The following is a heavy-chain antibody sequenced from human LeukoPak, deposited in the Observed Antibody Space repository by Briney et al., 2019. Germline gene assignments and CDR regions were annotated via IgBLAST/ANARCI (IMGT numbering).Heavy chain of an antibody. CDR2: INHSGST. D-gene: IGHD3-22*01. CDR3: ARRASSGYLGAKFDP. J-gene: IGHJ5*02. V-gene: IGHV4-34*01. CDR1: GGSFSGYY. Sequence: PSETLSLTCAVYGGSFSGYYWSWIRQPPGKGLEWIGEINHSGSTNYNPSLKSRVTISVDTSKNQFSLKLSSVTAADTAVYYCARRASSGYLGAKFDPWGQGTLVTVSS.